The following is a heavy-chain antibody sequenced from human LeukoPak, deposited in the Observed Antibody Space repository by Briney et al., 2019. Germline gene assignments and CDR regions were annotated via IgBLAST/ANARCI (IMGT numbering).Heavy chain of an antibody. CDR2: IYTSGST. D-gene: IGHD3-22*01. V-gene: IGHV4-61*02. CDR3: ARVCDSSGYYYSDGCAFDI. J-gene: IGHJ3*02. Sequence: SETLSLTCTVSGGSISSSNYYWSWIRQPAGKGLEWIGRIYTSGSTNYNPSLKSRVTISVDTSKNQFSLKLSSVTAADTAVYYCARVCDSSGYYYSDGCAFDIWGQGTMVTVSS. CDR1: GGSISSSNYY.